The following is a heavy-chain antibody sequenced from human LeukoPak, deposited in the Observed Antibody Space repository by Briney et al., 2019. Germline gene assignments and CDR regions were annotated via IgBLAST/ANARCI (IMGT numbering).Heavy chain of an antibody. D-gene: IGHD2-2*01. CDR1: GGSISSYY. V-gene: IGHV4-59*12. CDR3: AREELRGPRAYCSSTSCFRGYFDY. J-gene: IGHJ4*02. Sequence: SETLSLTCTVSGGSISSYYWSWIRQPPAKGLEWIGYIYYSGSTNYNPSLKSRVTISVDTSKNQFSLKLSSVTAADTAVYYCAREELRGPRAYCSSTSCFRGYFDYWGKGTLVTVSS. CDR2: IYYSGST.